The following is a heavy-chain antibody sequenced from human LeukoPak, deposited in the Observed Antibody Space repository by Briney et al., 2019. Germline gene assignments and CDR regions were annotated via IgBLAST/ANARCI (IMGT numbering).Heavy chain of an antibody. CDR2: ISSSSSTI. V-gene: IGHV3-48*01. CDR3: AKTRDHISIMDV. J-gene: IGHJ6*03. D-gene: IGHD2-2*01. CDR1: GFTFSSYS. Sequence: GGSLRLSCAASGFTFSSYSMNWVRQAPGKGLEWVSYISSSSSTIYYADSVKGRFTISRDNSKNTLYLQMNSLRAEDTAVYYCAKTRDHISIMDVWGKGTTVTISS.